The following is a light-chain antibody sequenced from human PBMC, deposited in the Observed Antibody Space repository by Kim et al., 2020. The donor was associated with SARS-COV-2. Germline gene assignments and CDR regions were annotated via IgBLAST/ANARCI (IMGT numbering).Light chain of an antibody. CDR2: EDD. Sequence: GETVTLSCAGGRGSIDDNYVQWYQQRPGGVPTTVIYEDDQRPSGVSDRFSGSIDNSSNSASLTISGLRTEDEADYYCQSYNRDNVLFGGGTQLTVL. CDR1: RGSIDDNY. V-gene: IGLV6-57*02. CDR3: QSYNRDNVL. J-gene: IGLJ2*01.